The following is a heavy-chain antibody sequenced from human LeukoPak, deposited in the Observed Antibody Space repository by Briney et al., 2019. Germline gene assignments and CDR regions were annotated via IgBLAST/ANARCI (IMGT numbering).Heavy chain of an antibody. CDR1: GFTFDTYN. Sequence: GGSLRLSCATSGFTFDTYNLNWVRQAPGKGLEWVATIRSYSSYIHYADSVKGRFTISRDDAKKSVYLQMNSLRAEDTAVYYCARDRGSSWINWFDPWGQGTLVTVSS. J-gene: IGHJ5*02. CDR3: ARDRGSSWINWFDP. V-gene: IGHV3-21*01. CDR2: IRSYSSYI. D-gene: IGHD6-13*01.